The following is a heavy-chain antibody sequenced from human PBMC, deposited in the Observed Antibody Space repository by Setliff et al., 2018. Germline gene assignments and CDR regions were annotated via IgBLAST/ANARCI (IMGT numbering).Heavy chain of an antibody. D-gene: IGHD2-21*02. Sequence: SETLSLTCTVSGYSISSGYIWGWIRQPPGKGLEWVGNIGHTGSINYNPSLKSRLTISRDTSKNQVPLKLNSVTAADTAVYYCARDLGHGGDSDYWGQGILVTVSS. CDR1: GYSISSGYI. V-gene: IGHV4-38-2*02. CDR3: ARDLGHGGDSDY. CDR2: IGHTGSI. J-gene: IGHJ4*02.